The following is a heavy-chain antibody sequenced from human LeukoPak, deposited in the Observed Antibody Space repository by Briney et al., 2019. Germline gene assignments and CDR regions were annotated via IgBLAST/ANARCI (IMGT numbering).Heavy chain of an antibody. V-gene: IGHV3-21*01. D-gene: IGHD3-10*01. Sequence: GGSLRLSCAASGFTFSSYSMNWVRQAPGKGLEWVSSISSSSSYIYYADSVKSRFTISRDNAKNSLYLQMNSLRAEDTAVYYCARDLNYYGSGSPPLSDYWGQGTLVTVSS. CDR2: ISSSSSYI. CDR3: ARDLNYYGSGSPPLSDY. CDR1: GFTFSSYS. J-gene: IGHJ4*02.